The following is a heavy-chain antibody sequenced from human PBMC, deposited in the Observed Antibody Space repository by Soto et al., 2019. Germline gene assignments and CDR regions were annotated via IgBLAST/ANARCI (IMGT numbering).Heavy chain of an antibody. CDR1: GFTFSSHA. CDR3: ARDLWWYLH. Sequence: EVQLLESGGGLVQPGGALRLSCAASGFTFSSHAMSWVRQAPGKGLEWISSISAGSEGAYYADSVKGRFTISRDNSNNTQYLQMNSLSAEDTAVYYCARDLWWYLHWGQGTLVTVSS. D-gene: IGHD2-15*01. V-gene: IGHV3-23*01. CDR2: ISAGSEGA. J-gene: IGHJ4*02.